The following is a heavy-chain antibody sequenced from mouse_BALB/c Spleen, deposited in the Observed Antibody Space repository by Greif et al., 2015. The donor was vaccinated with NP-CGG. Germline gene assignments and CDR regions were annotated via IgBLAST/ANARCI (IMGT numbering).Heavy chain of an antibody. CDR3: ARRTTATYFDY. Sequence: VQLQESGAELAKPGAPVKMSCKASGYTFTSYWMHWVKQRPGQGLEWIGYINPSTGYTEYNQKFKDKATLTADKSSSTAYMQLSSLTSEDSAVYYCARRTTATYFDYWGQGTTLTVSS. CDR2: INPSTGYT. D-gene: IGHD1-2*01. V-gene: IGHV1-7*01. CDR1: GYTFTSYW. J-gene: IGHJ2*01.